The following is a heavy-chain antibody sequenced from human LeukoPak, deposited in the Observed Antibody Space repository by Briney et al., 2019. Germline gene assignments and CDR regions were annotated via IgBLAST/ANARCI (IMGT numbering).Heavy chain of an antibody. CDR2: IYNSGTT. D-gene: IGHD1-26*01. CDR3: ARDRLGATGHWRIDV. Sequence: SETLSLTCTVSGGSFSSYYWTWIRQPAGKGLEWIGRIYNSGTTNYGPSLESRVTMSLDTSKNRFSLSLSSVAAADTAVYYCARDRLGATGHWRIDVWGRGTLVTVSS. V-gene: IGHV4-4*07. CDR1: GGSFSSYY. J-gene: IGHJ2*01.